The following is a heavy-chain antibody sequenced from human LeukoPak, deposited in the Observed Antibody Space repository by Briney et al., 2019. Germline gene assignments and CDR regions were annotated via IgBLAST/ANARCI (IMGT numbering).Heavy chain of an antibody. J-gene: IGHJ4*02. D-gene: IGHD3-10*01. Sequence: GGSLRLSCAASGFTFSSYGMSWVRQAPGKGLEWVSAITGSGGSTNYADSVKGRFTISRDNSKNTLYLQMNSLRAEDTAVYYCAKVMRSWYFDYWGQGTLVPVSS. CDR2: ITGSGGST. CDR1: GFTFSSYG. V-gene: IGHV3-23*01. CDR3: AKVMRSWYFDY.